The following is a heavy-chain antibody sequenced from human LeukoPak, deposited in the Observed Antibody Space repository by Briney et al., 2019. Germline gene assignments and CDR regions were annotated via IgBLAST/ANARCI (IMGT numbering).Heavy chain of an antibody. Sequence: GALRLSCAASGFPLSSYSMSWVRQAPGKGLEWVSTISGSGGSTYYADSVKGRFTISRDNSKNTLFLQMDSLRADDTAVYYCAKDLTSGYSSGWYGPRFDYWGQGTLVTVSS. CDR3: AKDLTSGYSSGWYGPRFDY. CDR1: GFPLSSYS. D-gene: IGHD6-19*01. V-gene: IGHV3-23*01. CDR2: ISGSGGST. J-gene: IGHJ4*02.